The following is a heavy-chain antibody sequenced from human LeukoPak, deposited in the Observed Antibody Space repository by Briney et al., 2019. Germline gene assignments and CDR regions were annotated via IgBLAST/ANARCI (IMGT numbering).Heavy chain of an antibody. CDR3: ARKQQGYYYMDV. D-gene: IGHD6-13*01. CDR1: ECTFRGYG. Sequence: PGGSLRLSGESSECTFRGYGWHGVRQAPGKGLRWVSYISGSSSTIYYADAVKGRFTISRDNAKNSLFLQMNSLRADDTAVYYCARKQQGYYYMDVWGKGTTVTVSS. V-gene: IGHV3-48*01. J-gene: IGHJ6*03. CDR2: ISGSSSTI.